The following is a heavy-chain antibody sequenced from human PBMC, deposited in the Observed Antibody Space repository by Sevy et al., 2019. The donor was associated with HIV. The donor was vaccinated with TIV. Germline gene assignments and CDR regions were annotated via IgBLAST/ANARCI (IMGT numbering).Heavy chain of an antibody. CDR2: ISNSGTAM. CDR1: GFTFSSYE. Sequence: GGSLRLSCAASGFTFSSYEMNWVRQAPGKGLEWIPYISNSGTAMYYSDSVRGRFTISRDNARRSLYLQMNSLRAEDTAVYYCARDLPPSATTVPHFDCWGQGTLVTVSS. CDR3: ARDLPPSATTVPHFDC. J-gene: IGHJ4*02. D-gene: IGHD4-17*01. V-gene: IGHV3-48*03.